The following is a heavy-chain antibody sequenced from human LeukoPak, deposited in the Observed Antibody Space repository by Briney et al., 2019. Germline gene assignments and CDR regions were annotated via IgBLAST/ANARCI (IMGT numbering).Heavy chain of an antibody. Sequence: EASVKVSCKAPRGTFSSYAISWVRQAPGQGLEWMGGIIPIFGTANYAQKFQGRVTITADESTSTAYMELSSVRSEDTAVYYCSRALYSSSWYLYWFAPWGQGTLVTVSS. CDR2: IIPIFGTA. J-gene: IGHJ5*02. D-gene: IGHD6-13*01. CDR1: RGTFSSYA. CDR3: SRALYSSSWYLYWFAP. V-gene: IGHV1-69*13.